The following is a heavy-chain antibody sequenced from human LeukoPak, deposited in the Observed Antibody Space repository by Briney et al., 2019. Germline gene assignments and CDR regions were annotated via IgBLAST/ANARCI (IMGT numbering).Heavy chain of an antibody. CDR3: ARQMLGITMVRGVFDP. Sequence: SETLSLTCTVSGGSISSYYWSWIRQPPGKGLEWIGYIYYSGSTNYNPSLKSRVTISVDTSKNQFSLKLSSVTAADTAVYYCARQMLGITMVRGVFDPWGQGTLVTVSS. CDR1: GGSISSYY. V-gene: IGHV4-59*08. J-gene: IGHJ5*02. D-gene: IGHD3-10*01. CDR2: IYYSGST.